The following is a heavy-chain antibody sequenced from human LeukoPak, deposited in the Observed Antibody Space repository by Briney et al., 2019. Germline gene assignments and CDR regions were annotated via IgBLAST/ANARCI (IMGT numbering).Heavy chain of an antibody. Sequence: SETLSLTCTVSGGSISSYYWSWIRQPPGKGLEWIGYIYYSGSTNYNPSLKSRVTISVDTSKNQFSLKLSSVTAADTAVYYCARHKRIRSYFDYWGQGTLVTVSS. CDR1: GGSISSYY. D-gene: IGHD2/OR15-2a*01. CDR3: ARHKRIRSYFDY. CDR2: IYYSGST. J-gene: IGHJ4*02. V-gene: IGHV4-59*08.